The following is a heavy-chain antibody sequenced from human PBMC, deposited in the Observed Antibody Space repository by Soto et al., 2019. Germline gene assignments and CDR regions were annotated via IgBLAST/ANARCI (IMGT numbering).Heavy chain of an antibody. J-gene: IGHJ4*02. CDR2: IIPIFGTA. Sequence: GASVKVSCKASGGTFSSYAISWVRQAPGQGLEWMGGIIPIFGTANYAQKFQGRVTITADESTSTAYMELSSLRSEDTAVYYCARALIKNDYGDYVVDYWGQGTLVTVSS. D-gene: IGHD4-17*01. CDR1: GGTFSSYA. V-gene: IGHV1-69*13. CDR3: ARALIKNDYGDYVVDY.